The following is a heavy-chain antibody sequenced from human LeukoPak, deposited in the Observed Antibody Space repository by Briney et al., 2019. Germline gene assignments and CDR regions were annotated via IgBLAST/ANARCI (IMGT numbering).Heavy chain of an antibody. CDR1: GFTFNTYE. CDR3: ARGTRGYSGYDPRYFDY. J-gene: IGHJ4*02. V-gene: IGHV3-48*03. D-gene: IGHD5-12*01. CDR2: ISSRGDTI. Sequence: QAGGSLRLSCAASGFTFNTYEMNWVRQAPGKGLEWVSYISSRGDTIYYVDSVKGRFTISRDNVKNSLFLQVNSLSDEDTAMYYCARGTRGYSGYDPRYFDYWGQGTLVTVSS.